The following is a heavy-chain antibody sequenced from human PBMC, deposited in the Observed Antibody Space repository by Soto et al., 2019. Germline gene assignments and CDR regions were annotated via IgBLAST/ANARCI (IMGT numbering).Heavy chain of an antibody. J-gene: IGHJ4*01. V-gene: IGHV3-23*01. Sequence: EVRLLESGGGLVQPGGSLRLSCAASGFTFTRFAMTWVRQAPGKGLEWVSAISGSGNSTYYADSVKGRFTISRDNSKNTLYLQMHSLRAEDTAVYYCAKARGSSWYVDYCGHGTLVTVSS. CDR1: GFTFTRFA. CDR2: ISGSGNST. D-gene: IGHD6-13*01. CDR3: AKARGSSWYVDY.